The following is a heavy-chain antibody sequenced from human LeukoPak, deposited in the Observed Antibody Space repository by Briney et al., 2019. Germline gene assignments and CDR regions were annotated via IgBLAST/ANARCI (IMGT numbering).Heavy chain of an antibody. J-gene: IGHJ4*02. CDR2: IYTSGST. Sequence: SQTLSLTCTVSGGSISSGSYYWGWSRQPAGKGLEWIGRIYTSGSTNYNPSLKSRVTISVDTSKNQFSLKLSSVTAADTAVYYCARVSGGTRDYWGQGTLVTVSS. CDR1: GGSISSGSYY. V-gene: IGHV4-61*02. D-gene: IGHD2-15*01. CDR3: ARVSGGTRDY.